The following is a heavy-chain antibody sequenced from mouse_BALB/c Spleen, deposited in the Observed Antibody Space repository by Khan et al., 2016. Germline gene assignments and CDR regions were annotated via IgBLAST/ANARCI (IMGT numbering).Heavy chain of an antibody. CDR1: GYTFISYW. V-gene: IGHV1S41*01. D-gene: IGHD4-1*01. Sequence: LVKPGASVKLSCKASGYTFISYWINWIKQRPGQGLEWIGRIAPGSGSTQYNEMFKVKATLTVDTSSSTAYIQLSSLSSEDSAVFCCARGLGYVMDYWGQGTSVIVSS. J-gene: IGHJ4*01. CDR2: IAPGSGST. CDR3: ARGLGYVMDY.